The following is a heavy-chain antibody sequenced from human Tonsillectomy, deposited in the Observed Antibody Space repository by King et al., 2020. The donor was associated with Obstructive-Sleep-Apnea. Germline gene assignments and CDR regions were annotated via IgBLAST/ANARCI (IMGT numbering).Heavy chain of an antibody. CDR2: IYYSGST. D-gene: IGHD3-22*01. Sequence: QLQESGPGLLKPSQTLSLTCTVSGGSISNSGYYWSWIRQHPGKGLEWIGYIYYSGSTDYNPPLKSRVTISIDTSKNQFSLKLRSVTAADTALYYCARERYDTGAYRGDHYYGLDVWGQGTTVTVSS. J-gene: IGHJ6*01. CDR3: ARERYDTGAYRGDHYYGLDV. V-gene: IGHV4-31*03. CDR1: GGSISNSGYY.